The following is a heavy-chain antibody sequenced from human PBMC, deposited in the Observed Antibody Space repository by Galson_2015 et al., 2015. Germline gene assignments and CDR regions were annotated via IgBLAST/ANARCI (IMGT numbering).Heavy chain of an antibody. V-gene: IGHV3-48*03. CDR1: GFTFSSYE. Sequence: SLRLSCAASGFTFSSYEMNWVRQAPGKGLEWVSYISSSGSTIYYADSAKGRFTISRVNANNSLYLQMNRLRAENTAVYYCARPIRDGYRVESCNGMDFWGQGTTVTVSS. J-gene: IGHJ6*02. CDR3: ARPIRDGYRVESCNGMDF. CDR2: ISSSGSTI. D-gene: IGHD5-24*01.